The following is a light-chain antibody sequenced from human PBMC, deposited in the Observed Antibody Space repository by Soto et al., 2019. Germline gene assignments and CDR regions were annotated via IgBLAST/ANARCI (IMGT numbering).Light chain of an antibody. V-gene: IGKV3-20*01. CDR3: QQYGTSEII. J-gene: IGKJ5*01. CDR2: DTS. CDR1: QRLANSL. Sequence: ELVMTPSPATLSLSPGKTATLSCRASQRLANSLIAWYQQKPGQAPRLLIYDTSSRASGIPDRFSGSGSGTDFTLTISRLETEDFAVFYCQQYGTSEIIFGQGTRLEIK.